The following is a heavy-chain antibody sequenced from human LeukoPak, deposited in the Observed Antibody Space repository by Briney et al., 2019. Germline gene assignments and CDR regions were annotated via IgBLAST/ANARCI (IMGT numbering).Heavy chain of an antibody. J-gene: IGHJ3*01. CDR1: GGSFRDYY. CDR3: AKAPYLSTGS. CDR2: INHSGST. Sequence: SETLSLTCAVYGGSFRDYYWSWIRQPPGKGLEWIGEINHSGSTNYSPSLKSRVTISLDTSKNQFSLKLTSVTAADTAAYYCAKAPYLSTGSWGQGILVAVSS. D-gene: IGHD3-22*01. V-gene: IGHV4-34*01.